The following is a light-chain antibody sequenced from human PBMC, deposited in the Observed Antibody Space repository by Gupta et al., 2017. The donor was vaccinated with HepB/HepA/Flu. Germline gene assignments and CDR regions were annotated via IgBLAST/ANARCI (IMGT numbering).Light chain of an antibody. Sequence: SSELTQDPAVSVALGQTVRITCQGDSLRTYYASWYQQRPGQAPLLVVFGQDKRPSGIPDRFSASRSGNTASLIITXAXAEDEAXYYCNSRDSSGNHLVVFGGGTKLTVL. CDR1: SLRTYY. CDR2: GQD. J-gene: IGLJ3*02. V-gene: IGLV3-19*01. CDR3: NSRDSSGNHLVV.